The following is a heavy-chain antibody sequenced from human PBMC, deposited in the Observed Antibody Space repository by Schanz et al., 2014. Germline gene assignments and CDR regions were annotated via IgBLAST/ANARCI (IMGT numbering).Heavy chain of an antibody. J-gene: IGHJ4*02. V-gene: IGHV3-30*02. CDR2: IRYDGSSK. CDR3: AKEDRNHNSDYVF. D-gene: IGHD3-22*01. CDR1: GFTFTSYS. Sequence: QVQLVQSGGGVVQPGGSLRLSCAASGFTFTSYSMHWVRQAPGRGLEWVEIIRYDGSSKYYADSVRGRFTISRDDSKNTLYLQMNSLRPEDTAVYYCAKEDRNHNSDYVFWGQGTLVTVSS.